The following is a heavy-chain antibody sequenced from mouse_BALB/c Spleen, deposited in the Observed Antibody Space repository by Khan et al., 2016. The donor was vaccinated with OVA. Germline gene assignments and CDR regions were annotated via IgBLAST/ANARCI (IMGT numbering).Heavy chain of an antibody. D-gene: IGHD2-1*01. Sequence: QVQLQQSGAELMKPGASVKISCKATGYTFSSYWIEWVKQRPGHGLEWIGEILPGSGSTNYNEKFKGQATFTADTSSNTAYMQLNSLTSEDSAVYYCTRTGNYRDYFDYWGQGTTLTVSS. CDR3: TRTGNYRDYFDY. CDR1: GYTFSSYW. J-gene: IGHJ2*01. V-gene: IGHV1-9*01. CDR2: ILPGSGST.